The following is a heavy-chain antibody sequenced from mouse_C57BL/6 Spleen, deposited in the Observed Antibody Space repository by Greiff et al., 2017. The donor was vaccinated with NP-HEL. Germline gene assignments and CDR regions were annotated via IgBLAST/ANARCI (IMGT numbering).Heavy chain of an antibody. CDR3: ARGEFVYDGYYPSFDY. CDR2: IDPSDSYT. D-gene: IGHD2-3*01. Sequence: QVQLQQPGAELVKPGASVKLSCKASGYTFTSYWMQWVKQRPGQGLEWIGEIDPSDSYTNYNQKFKGKATLTVDTSSSTAYMQLSSLTSESSAVYYCARGEFVYDGYYPSFDYWGQGTTLTVSS. CDR1: GYTFTSYW. V-gene: IGHV1-50*01. J-gene: IGHJ2*01.